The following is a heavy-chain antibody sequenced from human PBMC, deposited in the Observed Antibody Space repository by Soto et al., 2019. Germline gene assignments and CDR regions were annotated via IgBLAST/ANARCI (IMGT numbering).Heavy chain of an antibody. V-gene: IGHV5-51*01. CDR2: IYPGDSDT. CDR3: ATHQADIVVSSGHYGMDV. D-gene: IGHD2-15*01. Sequence: PGESLKISCKGSGYSFTSYWIGWVRQMPGKGLEWMGIIYPGDSDTRYSPSFQGQVTISADKSISTTYLQWSSLKASDTAMYYCATHQADIVVSSGHYGMDVWGQGTTVTVSS. CDR1: GYSFTSYW. J-gene: IGHJ6*02.